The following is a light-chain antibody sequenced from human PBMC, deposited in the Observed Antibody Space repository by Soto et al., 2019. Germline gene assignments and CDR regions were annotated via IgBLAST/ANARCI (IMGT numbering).Light chain of an antibody. Sequence: DIQMTQSPSSLSASVGDRVTITCRASQSISSSLNWYQQKPGKAPKLLISAASSLQSGVPSRFSGSESGTELTLTMISLQPEDFVTYFCQQTHSTSWTFGQGTNVEIK. J-gene: IGKJ1*01. CDR2: AAS. CDR3: QQTHSTSWT. V-gene: IGKV1-39*01. CDR1: QSISSS.